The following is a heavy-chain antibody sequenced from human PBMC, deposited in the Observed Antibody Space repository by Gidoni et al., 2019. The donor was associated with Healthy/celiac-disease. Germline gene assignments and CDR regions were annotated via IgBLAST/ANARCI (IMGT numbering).Heavy chain of an antibody. D-gene: IGHD1-26*01. CDR2: IKSKTDGGTT. V-gene: IGHV3-15*01. CDR3: TTGSGSSLDAFDI. J-gene: IGHJ3*02. CDR1: GFTFSNAW. Sequence: CPASGFTFSNAWMSWVRQAPGKGLEWVGRIKSKTDGGTTDYAAPVKGRFTISRDDSKNTLYLQMNSLKPEDTAVYYCTTGSGSSLDAFDIWGQGTMVTVSS.